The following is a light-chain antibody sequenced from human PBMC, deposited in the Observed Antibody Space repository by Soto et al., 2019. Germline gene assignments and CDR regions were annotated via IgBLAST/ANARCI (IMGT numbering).Light chain of an antibody. Sequence: ETVMTQSPATLSLSPGESAALSCRASQPVSSNFLAWYQQKPGQAPRLLIYGASSRATGIPDRFSGSGSGTDFTLSISRLEPEDFAVYYCQQYGSSPYTFGQGTKVDI. CDR3: QQYGSSPYT. CDR1: QPVSSNF. CDR2: GAS. J-gene: IGKJ2*01. V-gene: IGKV3-20*01.